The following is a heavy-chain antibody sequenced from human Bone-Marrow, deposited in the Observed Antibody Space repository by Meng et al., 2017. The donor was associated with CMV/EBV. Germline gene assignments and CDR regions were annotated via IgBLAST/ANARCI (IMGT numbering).Heavy chain of an antibody. D-gene: IGHD6-19*01. V-gene: IGHV3-11*04. Sequence: GESLKISCAASGFTFSDYYMSWIRQAPGKGLEWVSYISSSGSTIYYADSVKGRFTISRDNAKNSLYLQMNSLRAEDTAVYYCASAGVWQWLSIGDYWGQGTLVTVSS. CDR3: ASAGVWQWLSIGDY. J-gene: IGHJ4*02. CDR2: ISSSGSTI. CDR1: GFTFSDYY.